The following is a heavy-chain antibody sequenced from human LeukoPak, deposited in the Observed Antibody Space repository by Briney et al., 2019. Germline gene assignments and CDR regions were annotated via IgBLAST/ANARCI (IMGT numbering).Heavy chain of an antibody. D-gene: IGHD6-19*01. CDR1: GFTFSSFV. CDR2: ITSSGGST. CDR3: VNQISGWVY. V-gene: IGHV3-64D*06. J-gene: IGHJ4*02. Sequence: GGSLRLSCSASGFTFSSFVMHWVRQAPGKGLEYVSRITSSGGSTYYADSVKGRFTISRDNSKNTLYLQMSSLRPEDTGMYYCVNQISGWVYWGQGTMVTVSS.